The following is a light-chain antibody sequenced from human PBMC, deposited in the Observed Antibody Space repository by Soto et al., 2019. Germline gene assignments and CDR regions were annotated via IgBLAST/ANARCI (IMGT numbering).Light chain of an antibody. J-gene: IGKJ5*01. CDR2: DAS. CDR1: QSVWTY. V-gene: IGKV3-11*01. CDR3: QQRNNWPRST. Sequence: EIVLTPSPATLSLYPEERATLSCRASQSVWTYLAWYQQKRGQAPRLLMYDASNRASGVPARFSGSGSGTDFTLTISSLEPEDFAVYYCQQRNNWPRSTFGQGTRLEIK.